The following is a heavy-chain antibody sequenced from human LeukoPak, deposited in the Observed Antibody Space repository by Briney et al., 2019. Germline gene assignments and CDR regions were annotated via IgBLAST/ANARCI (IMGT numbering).Heavy chain of an antibody. CDR3: ARNSAYSTSSGFNS. V-gene: IGHV4-34*01. J-gene: IGHJ4*02. D-gene: IGHD6-6*01. CDR1: GGSFNGYY. Sequence: PSETLSLTCAVYGGSFNGYYWTWIRQPPGKGLEWIGEINKSGSTNYNPSLKSRVTMSIDTSKNQISLRLTSVTAADTAVYYCARNSAYSTSSGFNSWGQGTLVTVSS. CDR2: INKSGST.